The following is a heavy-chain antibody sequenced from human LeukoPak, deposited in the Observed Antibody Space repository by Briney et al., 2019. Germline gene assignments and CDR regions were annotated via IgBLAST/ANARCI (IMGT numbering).Heavy chain of an antibody. V-gene: IGHV3-21*01. CDR1: GFSFIFSTYW. CDR2: ISSSSSYI. CDR3: ARGSGRT. J-gene: IGHJ5*02. D-gene: IGHD2-15*01. Sequence: PGGSLRLSCTSSGFSFIFSTYWMSWVRQAPGKGLEWVSSISSSSSYIYYADSVKGRFTISRDNAKNSLYLQMNSLRAEDTAVYYCARGSGRTWGQGTLVTVSS.